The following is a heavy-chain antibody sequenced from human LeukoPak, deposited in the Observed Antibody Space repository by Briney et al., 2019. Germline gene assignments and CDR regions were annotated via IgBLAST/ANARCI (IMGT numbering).Heavy chain of an antibody. CDR1: GYTFTSYG. D-gene: IGHD3-22*01. CDR2: ISAYNGNT. CDR3: AREGYYDSSGYYYVGPFDY. V-gene: IGHV1-18*01. Sequence: ASVKVSCKASGYTFTSYGISWVRQAPGQGLEWMGWISAYNGNTNYAQKLQGRVTMTTDTSTSTAYMELRSLRSDDTAVYCCAREGYYDSSGYYYVGPFDYWGQGTLVTVSS. J-gene: IGHJ4*02.